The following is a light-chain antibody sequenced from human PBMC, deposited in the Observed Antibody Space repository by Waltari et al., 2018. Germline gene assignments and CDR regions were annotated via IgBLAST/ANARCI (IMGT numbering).Light chain of an antibody. V-gene: IGLV1-47*01. CDR1: TSNIGFHS. CDR3: ASWDQSLRGVV. Sequence: QSVLSQPPPASASPGQWVTISCSGRTSNIGFHSVFWYQHVPGPAPKLVIFRDSQRPSGVPGRFSGSKSGTSASLAISGLRSEDEADYYCASWDQSLRGVVFGGGTKLTVL. J-gene: IGLJ2*01. CDR2: RDS.